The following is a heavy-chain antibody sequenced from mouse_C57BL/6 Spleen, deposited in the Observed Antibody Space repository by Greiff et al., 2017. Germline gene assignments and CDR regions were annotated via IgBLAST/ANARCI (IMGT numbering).Heavy chain of an antibody. CDR2: IYPSDSDT. J-gene: IGHJ1*03. CDR3: AREDYGSSYGYFDV. CDR1: GYTFTSYW. V-gene: IGHV1-61*01. Sequence: QVQLQQPGAELVRPGSSVKLSCKASGYTFTSYWMDWVKQRPGQGLEWIGNIYPSDSDTQYNQKFKDKATLTVAKSSSTAYMQLSSLTSEDSAVYDCAREDYGSSYGYFDVWGKGTTVTVSS. D-gene: IGHD1-1*01.